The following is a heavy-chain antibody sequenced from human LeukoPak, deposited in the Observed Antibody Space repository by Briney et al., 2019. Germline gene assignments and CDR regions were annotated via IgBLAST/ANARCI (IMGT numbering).Heavy chain of an antibody. Sequence: ASVKVSCKASGYTFTSYDINWVRQATGQGLEWMGWMNPNSGNTGYAQKFQGRVTMTRNTSISTAYMELSSLRSEDTAVYYCARQYVPGGFWSGYYRTVYFQHWGQGTLVTVSS. CDR1: GYTFTSYD. CDR2: MNPNSGNT. CDR3: ARQYVPGGFWSGYYRTVYFQH. V-gene: IGHV1-8*01. D-gene: IGHD3-3*01. J-gene: IGHJ1*01.